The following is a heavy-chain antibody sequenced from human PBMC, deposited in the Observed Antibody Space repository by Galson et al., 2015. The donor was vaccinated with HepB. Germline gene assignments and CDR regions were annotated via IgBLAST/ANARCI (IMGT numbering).Heavy chain of an antibody. V-gene: IGHV1-24*01. Sequence: SVKVSCKVSGYTLTELSMHWVRQAPGKGLEWMGGFDPEDGETIYAQKFQGRVTMTEDTSTDTAYMELSSLRSEDTAVYYCARPFSGDPNLQFFFYWGQGTLVTVSS. CDR2: FDPEDGET. D-gene: IGHD3-3*01. CDR3: ARPFSGDPNLQFFFY. J-gene: IGHJ4*02. CDR1: GYTLTELS.